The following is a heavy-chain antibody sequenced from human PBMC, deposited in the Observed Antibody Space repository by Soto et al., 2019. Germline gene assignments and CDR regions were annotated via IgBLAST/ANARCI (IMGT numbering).Heavy chain of an antibody. Sequence: SETLSLTCTVSGGSISSYYWSWIRQPPGKGLEWIGYIYYSGSTNYNPSLKSRVTISVDTSKNQFSLKLSSVTAADTAVYYCARRYYDFWSGLYYYYMDVWGKGTTVTVSS. CDR2: IYYSGST. J-gene: IGHJ6*03. CDR3: ARRYYDFWSGLYYYYMDV. D-gene: IGHD3-3*01. V-gene: IGHV4-59*01. CDR1: GGSISSYY.